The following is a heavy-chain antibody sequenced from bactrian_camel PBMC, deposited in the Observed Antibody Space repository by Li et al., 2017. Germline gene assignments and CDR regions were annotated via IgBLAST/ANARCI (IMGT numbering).Heavy chain of an antibody. CDR2: ILTDTDNT. J-gene: IGHJ4*01. D-gene: IGHD3*01. Sequence: HVQLVESGGGSAQAGGSLRLSCTASGYTYIRAWFRQAPGQEREAVARILTDTDNTFYSDSVKGRFTISQDTAKKTVYLQMNRLEPQDTAMYYCAAGSQPSGVTWRASARYDFWGQGTQ. CDR1: GYTYIR. V-gene: IGHV3S63*01. CDR3: AAGSQPSGVTWRASARYDF.